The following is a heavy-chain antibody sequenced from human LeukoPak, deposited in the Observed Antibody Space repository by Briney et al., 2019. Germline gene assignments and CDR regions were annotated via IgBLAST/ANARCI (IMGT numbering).Heavy chain of an antibody. CDR3: ATDVNTPIGY. Sequence: PGGSLRLSCAASGFTFRSYGMHWVRQAPGKGLEWVADIWFDGKNEHFIDSVKGRFTISRDNSRNTMYLQINSLRAEDTAVYYCATDVNTPIGYWGQGTLVTVSS. V-gene: IGHV3-33*01. J-gene: IGHJ4*02. CDR1: GFTFRSYG. D-gene: IGHD6-13*01. CDR2: IWFDGKNE.